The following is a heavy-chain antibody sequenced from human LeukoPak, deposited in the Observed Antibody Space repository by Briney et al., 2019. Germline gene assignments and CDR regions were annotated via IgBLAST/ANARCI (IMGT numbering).Heavy chain of an antibody. CDR2: IIDSGDIT. CDR3: AKLGGQEVYNYYVGV. Sequence: GGSLRLSCAASGFTFSSYAMSWVRQAPGKGLEWVSGIIDSGDITYYANSVKGRFTISRDNSKNTLYLQMNSLRAEDTAVYYRAKLGGQEVYNYYVGVWGKGTTVAVSS. V-gene: IGHV3-23*01. CDR1: GFTFSSYA. D-gene: IGHD3-16*01. J-gene: IGHJ6*03.